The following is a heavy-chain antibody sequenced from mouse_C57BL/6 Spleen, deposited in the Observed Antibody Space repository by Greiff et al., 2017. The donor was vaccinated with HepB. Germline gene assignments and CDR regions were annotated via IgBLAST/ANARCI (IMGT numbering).Heavy chain of an antibody. CDR1: GYSITSGYY. V-gene: IGHV3-6*01. D-gene: IGHD1-1*01. CDR3: VLGLRYMDY. J-gene: IGHJ4*01. Sequence: VQLKESGPGLVKPSQSLSLTCSVTGYSITSGYYWNWIRQFPGNKLEWMGYISYDGSNNYNPSLKNRISITRDTSKNQFFLKLNSVTTEDTATYYCVLGLRYMDYWGQGTSVTVSS. CDR2: ISYDGSN.